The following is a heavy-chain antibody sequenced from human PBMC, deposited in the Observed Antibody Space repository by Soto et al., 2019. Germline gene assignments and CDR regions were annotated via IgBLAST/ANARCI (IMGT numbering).Heavy chain of an antibody. J-gene: IGHJ6*02. CDR3: ATPLRRGIAVAGGSPVYSYYGMDV. CDR2: INPNSGGT. D-gene: IGHD6-19*01. Sequence: ASVKVSCKAAGYTFTGYYMHWVRQAPGQGLEWMGWINPNSGGTNYAQKFQGRVTMTRDTSISTAYMELSRLRSDDTAVYYCATPLRRGIAVAGGSPVYSYYGMDVCGQGTKVTVYS. CDR1: GYTFTGYY. V-gene: IGHV1-2*02.